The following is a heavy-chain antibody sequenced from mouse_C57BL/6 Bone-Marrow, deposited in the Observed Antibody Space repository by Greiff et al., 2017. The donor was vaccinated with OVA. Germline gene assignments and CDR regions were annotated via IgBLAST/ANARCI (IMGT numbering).Heavy chain of an antibody. CDR2: IYPENGDT. CDR3: RGVELAY. J-gene: IGHJ3*01. Sequence: VQLQQSGAELVRPGASVKLSCTASGFNIKDDYMHWVKQRPEQGLEWIGWIYPENGDTEYASKFQGKATITADTSSNTAYLQLSSLTSEDTAVYYCRGVELAYWGQGTLVTVSA. V-gene: IGHV14-4*01. CDR1: GFNIKDDY.